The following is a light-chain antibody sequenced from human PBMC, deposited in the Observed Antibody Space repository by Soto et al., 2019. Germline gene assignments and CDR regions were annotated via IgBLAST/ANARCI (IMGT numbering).Light chain of an antibody. CDR1: QGVSRK. J-gene: IGKJ2*01. V-gene: IGKV3-15*01. CDR2: GAS. Sequence: DIVMTQSPATLSVAPGERVTFSCRASQGVSRKLAWYQHKPGQAPRLLIYGASTRATGIPARFSGSGSGTEFTLTISSLQSEDFAVYYCQQYNNWYTFGQGTKLEIK. CDR3: QQYNNWYT.